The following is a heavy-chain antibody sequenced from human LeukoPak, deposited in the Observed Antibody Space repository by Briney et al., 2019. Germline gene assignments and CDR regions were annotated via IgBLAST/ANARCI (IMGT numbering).Heavy chain of an antibody. CDR2: INSDGNST. CDR1: GFTFSSYW. Sequence: QSGGSLRLSCAASGFTFSSYWMHWVRHAPGKGLVWVSRINSDGNSTNYADSVKGRFTISRDNAKNTLYLQMNSLRAENTAVYYCARATVTTFPLDYWGQGTLVTVSS. J-gene: IGHJ4*02. CDR3: ARATVTTFPLDY. D-gene: IGHD4-17*01. V-gene: IGHV3-74*01.